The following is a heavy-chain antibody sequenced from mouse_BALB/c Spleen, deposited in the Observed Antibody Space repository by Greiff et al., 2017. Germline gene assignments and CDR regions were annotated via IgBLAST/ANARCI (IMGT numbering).Heavy chain of an antibody. Sequence: VQLQQSGPELVKPGASVKISCKASGYTFTDYYINWVKQKPGQGLEWIGWIYPGSGNTKYNEKFKGKATLTVDTSSSTAYMQLSSLTSEDTAVYFRALITTVVPYWYFDVWGAGTTVTVSS. CDR2: IYPGSGNT. V-gene: IGHV1-84*02. J-gene: IGHJ1*01. D-gene: IGHD1-1*01. CDR1: GYTFTDYY. CDR3: ALITTVVPYWYFDV.